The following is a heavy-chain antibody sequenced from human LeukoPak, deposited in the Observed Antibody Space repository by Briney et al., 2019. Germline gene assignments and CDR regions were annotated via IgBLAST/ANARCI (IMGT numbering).Heavy chain of an antibody. CDR2: IYYNGST. CDR3: AGNRDAYFLNAFDI. CDR1: GGSISSYY. J-gene: IGHJ3*02. V-gene: IGHV4-59*01. D-gene: IGHD5-24*01. Sequence: SETLSLTCTVSGGSISSYYWSWIRQPPGEGLEWIGYIYYNGSTNYNPSLKSRVTISVDTSKSHFSLKLSSVTAADTAVYYCAGNRDAYFLNAFDIWGQGTMVTVSS.